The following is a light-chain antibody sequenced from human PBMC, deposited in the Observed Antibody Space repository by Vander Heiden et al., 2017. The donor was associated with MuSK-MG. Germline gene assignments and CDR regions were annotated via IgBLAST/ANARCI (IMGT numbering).Light chain of an antibody. CDR3: QTWGTGIHV. CDR2: LNSDGSH. V-gene: IGLV4-69*01. Sequence: QLVLTQSPSASASLGASVKLTCTLSSGHSSYAIAWHQQQPEKGARYLMKLNSDGSHSKGDGIADRFSGSSSGAERYLTIASLQSEDEADYYCQTWGTGIHVFGTGTKVTVL. CDR1: SGHSSYA. J-gene: IGLJ1*01.